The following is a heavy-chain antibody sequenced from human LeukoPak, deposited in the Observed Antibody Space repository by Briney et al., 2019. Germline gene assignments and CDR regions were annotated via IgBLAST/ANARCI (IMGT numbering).Heavy chain of an antibody. CDR3: ARDYGYNWNYGGGGWFDP. CDR2: IIPIFGTA. CDR1: GGTFSSYA. D-gene: IGHD1-7*01. J-gene: IGHJ5*02. Sequence: SVKVSCKASGGTFSSYAISWVRQAPGQGLEWMGRIIPIFGTANYAQKFQGRVTITTDESTSTAYMELSSLRSEDTAAYYCARDYGYNWNYGGGGWFDPWGQGTLVTVSS. V-gene: IGHV1-69*05.